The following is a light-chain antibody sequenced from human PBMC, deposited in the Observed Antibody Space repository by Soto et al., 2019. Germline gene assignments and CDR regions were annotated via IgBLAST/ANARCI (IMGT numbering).Light chain of an antibody. J-gene: IGLJ1*01. Sequence: QSVLTQPASVSGSPGQSIIISCTGTSSDVGGYNYVSWYQHHPGKAPKLLIYDVSNRPSGISNRFSGSKSDNTASLTISGLQPEDEADYYSSSYTTSNTRQIVFGTGTKVTVL. CDR2: DVS. CDR3: SSYTTSNTRQIV. CDR1: SSDVGGYNY. V-gene: IGLV2-14*03.